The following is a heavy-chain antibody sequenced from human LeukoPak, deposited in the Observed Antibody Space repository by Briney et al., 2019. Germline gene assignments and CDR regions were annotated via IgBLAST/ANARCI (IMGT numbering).Heavy chain of an antibody. CDR2: INPNSGGT. CDR3: ARDLDSRPVGGGYYYYMEV. CDR1: GYTFTGYY. J-gene: IGHJ6*03. V-gene: IGHV1-2*02. D-gene: IGHD6-13*01. Sequence: ASVKVSCKASGYTFTGYYMHWVRQAPGQGLEWMGWINPNSGGTNYAQKFQGRVTMTRDTSISTAYMEVSRLRSDDTAVYYCARDLDSRPVGGGYYYYMEVWGKGTTVTVSS.